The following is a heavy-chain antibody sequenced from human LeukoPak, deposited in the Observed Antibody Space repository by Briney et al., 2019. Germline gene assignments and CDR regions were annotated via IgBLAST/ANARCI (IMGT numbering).Heavy chain of an antibody. CDR2: IIPILGIA. D-gene: IGHD2-2*01. CDR3: ARAPGRVVVPAAVDY. J-gene: IGHJ4*02. CDR1: GGTFSSYT. V-gene: IGHV1-69*02. Sequence: ASVKVSCKASGGTFSSYTISWVRQAPGQGLEWMGRIIPILGIANYAQKFQGRVTITADKSTSTAYKELSSLRSEDTAVYYCARAPGRVVVPAAVDYWGQGTLVTVSS.